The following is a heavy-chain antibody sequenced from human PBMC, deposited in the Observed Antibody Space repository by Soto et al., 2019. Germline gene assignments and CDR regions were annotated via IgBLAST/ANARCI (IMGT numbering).Heavy chain of an antibody. V-gene: IGHV4-4*02. CDR1: GGSISSSNW. CDR2: IYHSGIT. J-gene: IGHJ6*02. D-gene: IGHD2-2*01. CDR3: ARDQDVVVPAATLDRTLYYYYYGMDV. Sequence: PSETLSLTCAVSGGSISSSNWWSWVRQPPGKGLEWIGEIYHSGITNYNPSLKSRVTISVDKSKNQFSLKLSSVTAADTAVYYCARDQDVVVPAATLDRTLYYYYYGMDVWGQGNTVT.